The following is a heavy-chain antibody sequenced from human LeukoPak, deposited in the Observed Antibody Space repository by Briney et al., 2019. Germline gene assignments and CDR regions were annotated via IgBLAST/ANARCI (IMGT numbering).Heavy chain of an antibody. CDR1: GLTFSSYW. D-gene: IGHD6-13*01. J-gene: IGHJ1*01. V-gene: IGHV3-7*01. CDR2: IKQDGSEK. CDR3: ARVAAAGWGYFQH. Sequence: GGSLRLSCAASGLTFSSYWMSWVRQAPGKGLEWVANIKQDGSEKYYVDSVKGRFTISRDNAKNSLYLQMNSLRAEDTAVYYCARVAAAGWGYFQHWGQGTLVTVSS.